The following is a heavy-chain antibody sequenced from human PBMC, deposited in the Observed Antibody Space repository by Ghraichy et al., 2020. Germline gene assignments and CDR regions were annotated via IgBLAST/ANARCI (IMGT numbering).Heavy chain of an antibody. V-gene: IGHV6-1*01. Sequence: SQTLSLTCAISGDGVSINSTAWNWSRQCRSRGREWLVRTYYRSKWYNDYAVSVKSRITINPDTTKNQCSLQLNPVTPKDTAVYYCARARTELGLAAGTFDYWVQGALVTVSS. J-gene: IGHJ4*02. CDR2: TYYRSKWYN. CDR1: GDGVSINSTA. CDR3: ARARTELGLAAGTFDY. D-gene: IGHD6-13*01.